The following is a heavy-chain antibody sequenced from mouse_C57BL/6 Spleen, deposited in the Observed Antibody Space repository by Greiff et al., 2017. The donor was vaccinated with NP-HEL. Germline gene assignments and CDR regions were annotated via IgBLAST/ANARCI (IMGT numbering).Heavy chain of an antibody. CDR3: ARSVFITTVAMDY. Sequence: QVQLQQPGAELVKPGASVKLSCKASGYTFTSYWMQWVKQRPGQGLEWIGEIDPSDSYTNSNQKFKGKATLTVDTSSSTAYMQLSSLTSEDSAVYYCARSVFITTVAMDYWGQGTSVTVSS. V-gene: IGHV1-50*01. CDR1: GYTFTSYW. J-gene: IGHJ4*01. CDR2: IDPSDSYT. D-gene: IGHD1-1*01.